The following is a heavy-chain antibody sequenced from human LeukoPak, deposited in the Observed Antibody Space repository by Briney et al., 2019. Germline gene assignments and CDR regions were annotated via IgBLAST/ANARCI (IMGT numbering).Heavy chain of an antibody. J-gene: IGHJ4*02. CDR1: GDSVSSNSAA. V-gene: IGHV6-1*01. CDR2: TYYRSKWYS. D-gene: IGHD1-14*01. CDR3: ARGTGYYFDY. Sequence: ASQTLSLTCAISGDSVSSNSAAWNWIRRSPSRGLEWLGRTYYRSKWYSDYAMSLKSRITINPDTSKNQFSLQLNSVTPEDTAVYYCARGTGYYFDYWGQGALVTVSS.